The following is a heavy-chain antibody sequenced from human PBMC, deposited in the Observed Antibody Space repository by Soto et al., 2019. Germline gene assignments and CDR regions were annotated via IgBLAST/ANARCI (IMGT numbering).Heavy chain of an antibody. CDR1: GFTVSSKY. J-gene: IGHJ6*03. D-gene: IGHD2-8*01. Sequence: GGSLRLSCAATGFTVSSKYMSWVRQAPGKGLEWVSIIQSGGPTYYADSVKGRFTISRGTSENTLYLQMNSLRAEDTAVYYCARVLYCSNNVCYSDYYYYMDVWGTGTSVTVSS. CDR2: IQSGGPT. V-gene: IGHV3-66*01. CDR3: ARVLYCSNNVCYSDYYYYMDV.